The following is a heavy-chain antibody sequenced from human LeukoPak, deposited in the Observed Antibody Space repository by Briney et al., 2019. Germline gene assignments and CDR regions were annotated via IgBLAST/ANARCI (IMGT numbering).Heavy chain of an antibody. CDR3: ARDSSSGLVNY. CDR1: GGSISSYY. V-gene: IGHV4-59*01. Sequence: SETLSLTRTVSGGSISSYYWSSIRQPPGKGLEWIGYIYYSGSTNYNPSLKSRVTISVDTSKNQFSLKLSSVTAADTAVSYCARDSSSGLVNYWGQGTLVTVSS. J-gene: IGHJ4*02. CDR2: IYYSGST. D-gene: IGHD1-26*01.